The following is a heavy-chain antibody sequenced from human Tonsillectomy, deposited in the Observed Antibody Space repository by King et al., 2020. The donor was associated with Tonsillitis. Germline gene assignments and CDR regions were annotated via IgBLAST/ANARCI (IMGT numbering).Heavy chain of an antibody. V-gene: IGHV5-51*03. D-gene: IGHD2-2*02. CDR3: ASHSSYCSSTSCYTGAFDI. Sequence: VQLVESGAEVKKPGESLKISCKGSGYSFTSHWIGWVRQMPGKGLEWRGIIYPGDSDTRYSPSFEGQVTISADKSIRTAYLQWSSQKASDTAMYYCASHSSYCSSTSCYTGAFDIWGQGTMVTVSS. J-gene: IGHJ3*02. CDR2: IYPGDSDT. CDR1: GYSFTSHW.